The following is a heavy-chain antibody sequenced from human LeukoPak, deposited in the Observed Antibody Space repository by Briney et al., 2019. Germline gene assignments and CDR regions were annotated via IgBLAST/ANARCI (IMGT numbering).Heavy chain of an antibody. J-gene: IGHJ4*02. V-gene: IGHV1-3*01. CDR3: ARDQSRDIRVDFDY. CDR1: GYNFFKYA. CDR2: IDGGNGDT. Sequence: GASAKVSCKTSGYNFFKYAIHWVRQAPGQRFEWMGWIDGGNGDTRFSQKFQDRVSFTSDTFATTVYMELTSLRSEDTAVYYCARDQSRDIRVDFDYWGQGTRVIVSS. D-gene: IGHD2-15*01.